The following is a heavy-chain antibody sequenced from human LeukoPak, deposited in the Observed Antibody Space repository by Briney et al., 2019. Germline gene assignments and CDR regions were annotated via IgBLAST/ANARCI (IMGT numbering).Heavy chain of an antibody. CDR2: ISAYNGNT. CDR3: ARATHDSSRYPKNWFDP. J-gene: IGHJ5*02. V-gene: IGHV1-18*01. D-gene: IGHD3-22*01. Sequence: ASVKVSCKASGYTFTSYGISWVRQAPGQGLEWMGWISAYNGNTNYAQKLQGRVTMTTDTSTRTAYMELRSLRSDDTAVYYWARATHDSSRYPKNWFDPWGQGTLVTVSS. CDR1: GYTFTSYG.